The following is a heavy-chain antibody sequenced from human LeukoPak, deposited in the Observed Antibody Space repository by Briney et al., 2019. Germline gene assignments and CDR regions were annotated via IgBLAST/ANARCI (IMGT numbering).Heavy chain of an antibody. CDR2: ISSSGSTI. J-gene: IGHJ1*01. CDR3: ARDPIGTDYYDSSGYSLESFQH. CDR1: GFTFIDYY. V-gene: IGHV3-11*01. Sequence: GGALRLSCAASGFTFIDYYMSWIRQAPGKGREWVSYISSSGSTIYYADSVKGGCTISRDNAKNSLYLHMNSLRAEDTAVYYCARDPIGTDYYDSSGYSLESFQHWGQGTLVTVSS. D-gene: IGHD3-22*01.